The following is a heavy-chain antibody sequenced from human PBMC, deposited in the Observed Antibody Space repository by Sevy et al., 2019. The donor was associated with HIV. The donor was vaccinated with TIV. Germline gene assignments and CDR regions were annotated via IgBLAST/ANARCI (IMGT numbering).Heavy chain of an antibody. CDR1: GFIFSKFA. Sequence: GGSLRLSCAASGFIFSKFALSWVRRATGGGLEWVWAVRGNDGCTYYAVSVRGPLTISRDISENMLYLQRNSLSAEDTAVYYCAKDFSYGGNSWNFDFWGQGTLVTVSS. CDR2: VRGNDGCT. V-gene: IGHV3-23*01. D-gene: IGHD4-17*01. J-gene: IGHJ4*02. CDR3: AKDFSYGGNSWNFDF.